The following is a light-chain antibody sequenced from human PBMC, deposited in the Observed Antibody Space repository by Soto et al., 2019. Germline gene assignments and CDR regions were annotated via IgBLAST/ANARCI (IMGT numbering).Light chain of an antibody. V-gene: IGKV3-20*01. CDR1: QTISSSY. Sequence: EVVFTQSAVALSLSPLERGTLSCTASQTISSSYLAWYQQKPGQAPRLLIYGASSRATGIPDNFSGSGSGTDFTLTINRLEPEDFAVYYCQQYGDSSWTFGQGTKVDIK. CDR3: QQYGDSSWT. CDR2: GAS. J-gene: IGKJ1*01.